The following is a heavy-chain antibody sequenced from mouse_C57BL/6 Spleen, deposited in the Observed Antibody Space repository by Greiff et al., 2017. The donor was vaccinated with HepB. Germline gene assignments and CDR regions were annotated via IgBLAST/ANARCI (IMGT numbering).Heavy chain of an antibody. D-gene: IGHD4-1*01. V-gene: IGHV5-4*03. CDR1: GFTFSSYA. CDR3: ASWDEGGYFDY. Sequence: EVMLVESGGGLVKPGGSLKLSCAASGFTFSSYAMSWVRQTPEKRLEWVATISDGGSYTYYPDNVKGRFTISRDNAKNNLYLQMSHLKSEDTAMYYCASWDEGGYFDYWGQGTTLTVSS. J-gene: IGHJ2*01. CDR2: ISDGGSYT.